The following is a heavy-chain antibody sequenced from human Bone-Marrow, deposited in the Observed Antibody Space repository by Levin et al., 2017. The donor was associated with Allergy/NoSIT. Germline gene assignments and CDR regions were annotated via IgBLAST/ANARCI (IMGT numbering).Heavy chain of an antibody. CDR3: ARGGEYSGSYQANWFDP. J-gene: IGHJ5*02. V-gene: IGHV4-34*01. D-gene: IGHD1-26*01. CDR2: INHSGST. Sequence: SETLSLTCAVYGGSFSGYYWSWIRQPPGKGLEWIGEINHSGSTNYNPSLKSRVTISVDTSKNQFSLKLSSVTAADTAVYYCARGGEYSGSYQANWFDPWGQGTLVTVSS. CDR1: GGSFSGYY.